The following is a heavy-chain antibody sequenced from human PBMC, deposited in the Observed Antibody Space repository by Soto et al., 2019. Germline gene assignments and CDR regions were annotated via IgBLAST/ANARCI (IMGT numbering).Heavy chain of an antibody. V-gene: IGHV3-23*01. CDR3: AHARGCGVFHGVDI. Sequence: PGGSMRLSCAAAGFISSTYAMNWVRQAPGKGQECVSAISSTGGSTFYAESVRGRFTISRENSINTLYLQMTSLRTEDTAVYYCAHARGCGVFHGVDIWGQGTMVTVSS. CDR1: GFISSTYA. CDR2: ISSTGGST. D-gene: IGHD2-8*01. J-gene: IGHJ3*02.